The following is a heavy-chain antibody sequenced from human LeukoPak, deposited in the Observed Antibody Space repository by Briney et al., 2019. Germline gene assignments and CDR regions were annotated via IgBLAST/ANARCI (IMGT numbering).Heavy chain of an antibody. J-gene: IGHJ5*02. CDR2: IYYSGST. Sequence: SETLSLTCTVSGGSISSSGYYWGWIRQPPGNGLEWIGSIYYSGSTYYNPSLKSRVTISVDTSKNQFSLKLSSVTAADTAVYYCARDGWRWGYSSSWYVNNWFDPWGQGTLVTVSS. D-gene: IGHD6-13*01. CDR1: GGSISSSGYY. CDR3: ARDGWRWGYSSSWYVNNWFDP. V-gene: IGHV4-39*07.